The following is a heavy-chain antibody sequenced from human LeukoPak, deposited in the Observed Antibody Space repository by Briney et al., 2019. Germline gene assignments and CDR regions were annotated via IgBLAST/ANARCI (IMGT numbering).Heavy chain of an antibody. V-gene: IGHV3-7*02. J-gene: IGHJ4*02. CDR3: ARLGYSSGWPYFDY. Sequence: GGSLRLSCAASGFTFSNYWMSWVRQAPGKGLEWVANIKQDGSDKYYVDSVKGRFTISRDNAKNSLYLQMSSLRAEDTAVYYCARLGYSSGWPYFDYWGQGTLVTVSS. CDR1: GFTFSNYW. D-gene: IGHD6-19*01. CDR2: IKQDGSDK.